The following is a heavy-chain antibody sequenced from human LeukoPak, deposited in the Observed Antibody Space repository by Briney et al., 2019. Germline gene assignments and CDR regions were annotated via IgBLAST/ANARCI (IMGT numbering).Heavy chain of an antibody. CDR2: IYHSGST. CDR1: GGSISSSNW. J-gene: IGHJ4*02. CDR3: ASTPDYYDSSGYRSVGIDY. D-gene: IGHD3-22*01. V-gene: IGHV4-4*02. Sequence: PSGTLSLTCAVSGGSISSSNWWSWVRQPPGKGLEWIGEIYHSGSTYYNPSLTSRATISVDTSKNQFSLKLSSVTAADTAVYYCASTPDYYDSSGYRSVGIDYWGQGTLVTVSS.